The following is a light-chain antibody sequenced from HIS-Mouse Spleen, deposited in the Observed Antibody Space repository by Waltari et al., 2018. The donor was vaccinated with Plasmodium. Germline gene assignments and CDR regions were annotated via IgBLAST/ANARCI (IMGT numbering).Light chain of an antibody. CDR1: QDISNY. J-gene: IGKJ2*01. CDR2: DAS. Sequence: DIQMTQSPSSLSASVGDRVTITCQASQDISNYLNWSQQKPGKAPKLMNYDASNLETGVPSRFSGSGSGTDFTFTISSLQPEDIATYYCQQYDNLPYTFGQGTKLEIK. V-gene: IGKV1-33*01. CDR3: QQYDNLPYT.